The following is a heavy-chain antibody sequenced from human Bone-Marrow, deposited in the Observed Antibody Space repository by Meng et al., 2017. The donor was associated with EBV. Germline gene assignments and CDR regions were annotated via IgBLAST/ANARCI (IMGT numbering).Heavy chain of an antibody. CDR2: IIPMSGTT. V-gene: IGHV1-69*06. Sequence: GPVGQSGAEVKKAGSSVRVSCKVSGGTFITYIINWRRQGPGQGLEWMGGIIPMSGTTNYAQKFQGRVTTTADISTSTVYMELSSLKSEDTAVYYCARGPYGDSPGWFEPWGQGTLVTVSS. CDR3: ARGPYGDSPGWFEP. CDR1: GGTFITYI. J-gene: IGHJ5*02. D-gene: IGHD4-17*01.